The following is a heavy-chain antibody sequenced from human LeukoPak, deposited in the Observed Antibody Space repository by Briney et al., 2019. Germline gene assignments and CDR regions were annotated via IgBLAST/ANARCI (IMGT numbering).Heavy chain of an antibody. CDR2: ISGSGGST. J-gene: IGHJ4*02. V-gene: IGHV3-23*01. CDR3: AKDRSCTNDICHGDFDY. Sequence: GGSLRLSCAASGFTFSSYAVSWVRQAPGKGLEWVSSISGSGGSTYRADSVKGRFTISRDNSKNTLYLQMNSLRAEDTALYYCAKDRSCTNDICHGDFDYWGQGTLVTVSS. D-gene: IGHD2-8*01. CDR1: GFTFSSYA.